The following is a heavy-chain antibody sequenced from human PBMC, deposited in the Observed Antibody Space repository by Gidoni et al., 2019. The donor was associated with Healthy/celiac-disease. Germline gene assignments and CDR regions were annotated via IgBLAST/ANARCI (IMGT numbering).Heavy chain of an antibody. Sequence: EVQLVESGGGLVKPGGSLRLSCAASGFTFSNAWMSWVRQAPGKGLEWVGRIKSKTDGGTTDYAAPVKGRFTISRDDSKNTLYLQMNSLKTEDTAVYYCTTDSRYSSGYLVDYYYGMDVWGQGTTVTVSS. CDR2: IKSKTDGGTT. D-gene: IGHD6-19*01. CDR3: TTDSRYSSGYLVDYYYGMDV. J-gene: IGHJ6*02. V-gene: IGHV3-15*01. CDR1: GFTFSNAW.